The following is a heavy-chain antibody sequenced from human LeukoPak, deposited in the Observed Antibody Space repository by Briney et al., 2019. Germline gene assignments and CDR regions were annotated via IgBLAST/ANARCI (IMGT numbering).Heavy chain of an antibody. CDR1: GGTFSSYA. J-gene: IGHJ4*02. Sequence: SVKVSCKASGGTFSSYAISWVRQAPGQGLEWMGRIIPILGIANYAQKFQGRVTITADKSTSTAYMKLSSLRSEDTAVYDCARDHAQWFGELSALDYWGQGTLVTVSS. CDR2: IIPILGIA. CDR3: ARDHAQWFGELSALDY. V-gene: IGHV1-69*04. D-gene: IGHD3-10*01.